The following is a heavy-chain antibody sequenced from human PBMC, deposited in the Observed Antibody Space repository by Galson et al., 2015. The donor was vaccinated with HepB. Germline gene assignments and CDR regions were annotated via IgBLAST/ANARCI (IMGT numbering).Heavy chain of an antibody. CDR3: ARGDYQLAYYMDV. Sequence: SLRLSCAASGFTFSSYAMHWVRQAPGKGLEWVAVISYDGSNKYYADSVKGRFTISRDNSKNTLYLQMNSLRAEDTAVYYCARGDYQLAYYMDVWGKGTTVTVSS. D-gene: IGHD4-11*01. J-gene: IGHJ6*03. CDR1: GFTFSSYA. V-gene: IGHV3-30-3*01. CDR2: ISYDGSNK.